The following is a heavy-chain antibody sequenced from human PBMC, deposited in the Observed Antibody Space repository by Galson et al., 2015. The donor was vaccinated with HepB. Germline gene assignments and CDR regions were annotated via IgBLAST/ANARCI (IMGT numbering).Heavy chain of an antibody. Sequence: SLRLSCAASGFTFSTYGMHWVRQAPGKGLEWVAVISYDENNEYYSDSVKGRFTISRDNSKNTLYLQMSSLRAEDTAVYYCLKGGGWQWLASLLSIAEYFQHWGQGTLVTVSS. J-gene: IGHJ1*01. CDR3: LKGGGWQWLASLLSIAEYFQH. CDR2: ISYDENNE. CDR1: GFTFSTYG. V-gene: IGHV3-30*18. D-gene: IGHD6-19*01.